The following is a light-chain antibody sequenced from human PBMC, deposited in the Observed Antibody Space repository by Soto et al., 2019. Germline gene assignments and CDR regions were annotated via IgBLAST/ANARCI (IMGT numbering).Light chain of an antibody. Sequence: DIVMTQSPATLSVSPGERATLSCRASQSVSSNLTWYQQKPGQAPTRLLIGAATRATGIPARFSGSGAGTEFTLTISGLQSEDVAVYYCQQYNNRPPWTFGQGTKVDIK. CDR2: GAA. J-gene: IGKJ1*01. V-gene: IGKV3-15*01. CDR3: QQYNNRPPWT. CDR1: QSVSSN.